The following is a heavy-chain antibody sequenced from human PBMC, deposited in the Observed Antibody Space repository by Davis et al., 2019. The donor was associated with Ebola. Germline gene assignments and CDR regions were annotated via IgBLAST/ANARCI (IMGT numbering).Heavy chain of an antibody. CDR1: GDSISSGSYY. D-gene: IGHD6-19*01. J-gene: IGHJ4*02. Sequence: SETLSLTCTVSGDSISSGSYYWHWVRQPAGKGLEWIGHIYTSGSTNYNPSLKSRVTISVDTSKNQFSLKLTSVTAADTAVYYCARGSLAVADKFDYWGRGTLVTVSS. V-gene: IGHV4-61*09. CDR2: IYTSGST. CDR3: ARGSLAVADKFDY.